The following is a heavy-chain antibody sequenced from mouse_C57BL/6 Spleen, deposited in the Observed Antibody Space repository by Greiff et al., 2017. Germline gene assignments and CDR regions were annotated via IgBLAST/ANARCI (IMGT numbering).Heavy chain of an antibody. V-gene: IGHV5-17*01. D-gene: IGHD4-1*01. CDR2: ISSGSSTI. CDR3: ARGELGPYAMDY. J-gene: IGHJ4*01. CDR1: GFTFSDYG. Sequence: VMLVESGGGLVKPGGSLKLSCAASGFTFSDYGMHWVRQAPEKGLEWVAYISSGSSTIYYADTVKGRFTISRDNAKNTLFLQMTSLRSEDTAMYYCARGELGPYAMDYWGQGTSVTVSS.